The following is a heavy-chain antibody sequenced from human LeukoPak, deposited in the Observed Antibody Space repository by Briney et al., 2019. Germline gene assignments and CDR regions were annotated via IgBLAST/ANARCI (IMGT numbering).Heavy chain of an antibody. J-gene: IGHJ4*02. CDR3: ARAGGITMVRGAYY. D-gene: IGHD3-10*01. CDR2: IKEDGSEK. CDR1: GFIFTDYW. Sequence: PGGSLRLSCAASGFIFTDYWMYWVRQAPGRGLAWVANIKEDGSEKNYVDSVKGRFTISRDNAKNSVYLQMNSLRVEDTAVYYCARAGGITMVRGAYYWGQGTLVTVSS. V-gene: IGHV3-7*01.